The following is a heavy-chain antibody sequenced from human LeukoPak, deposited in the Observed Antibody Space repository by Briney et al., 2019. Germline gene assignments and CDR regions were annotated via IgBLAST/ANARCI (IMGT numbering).Heavy chain of an antibody. CDR2: ISSSSSYT. V-gene: IGHV3-11*06. CDR1: GFTFSHFW. D-gene: IGHD4-11*01. J-gene: IGHJ6*02. Sequence: GGSLRLSCAASGFTFSHFWMSWVRQAPGKGLEWVSYISSSSSYTNHADSVKGRFTISRDNAKNSLYLQMNSLRAEDTAVYYCARAPHYSNYGPYYYGMDVWGQGTTVTVSS. CDR3: ARAPHYSNYGPYYYGMDV.